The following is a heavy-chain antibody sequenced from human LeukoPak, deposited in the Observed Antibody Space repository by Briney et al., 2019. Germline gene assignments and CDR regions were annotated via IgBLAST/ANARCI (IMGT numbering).Heavy chain of an antibody. J-gene: IGHJ4*02. CDR3: ARYTDGYNYPYFDY. V-gene: IGHV4-39*07. D-gene: IGHD5-24*01. CDR2: IYYSGST. Sequence: PSETLSLTCTVSGGSISSSSYYWGWIRQPPGKGLEWIGSIYYSGSTYYNPSLKSRVTISVDTSKNQFSLKLSSVTAADTAVYYCARYTDGYNYPYFDYWGQGTLVTVSS. CDR1: GGSISSSSYY.